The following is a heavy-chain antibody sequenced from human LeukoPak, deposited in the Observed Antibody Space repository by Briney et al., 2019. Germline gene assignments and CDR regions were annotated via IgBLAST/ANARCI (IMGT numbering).Heavy chain of an antibody. CDR2: IGGSGTSA. CDR3: AKDDSAYSYASFVY. CDR1: GFTFSSYA. J-gene: IGHJ4*02. D-gene: IGHD5-18*01. Sequence: PGGSLRLSCAASGFTFSSYAMSWVRQAPGKGLEWVSAIGGSGTSAYYADSLKGRFTISRDNSKNTLYLQVNSLRAEDTAVYYCAKDDSAYSYASFVYWGQGTLVTVSS. V-gene: IGHV3-23*01.